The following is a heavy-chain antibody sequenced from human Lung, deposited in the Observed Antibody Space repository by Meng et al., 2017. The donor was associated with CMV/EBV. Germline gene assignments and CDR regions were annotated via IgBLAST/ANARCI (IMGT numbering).Heavy chain of an antibody. D-gene: IGHD6-13*01. J-gene: IGHJ6*02. CDR1: GGTFSSYA. CDR2: IIPIFGTA. Sequence: SXXVSXXASGGTFSSYAISWVRQAPGQGLEWMGGIIPIFGTANYAQKFQGRVTITTDESTSTAYMELSSLRSEDTAVYYCASCPSSSSSNYYYYYGMDVXGQGXTVTVSS. V-gene: IGHV1-69*05. CDR3: ASCPSSSSSNYYYYYGMDV.